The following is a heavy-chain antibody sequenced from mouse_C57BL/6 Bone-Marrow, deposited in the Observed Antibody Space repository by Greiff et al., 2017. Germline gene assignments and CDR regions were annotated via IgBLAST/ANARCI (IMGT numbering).Heavy chain of an antibody. J-gene: IGHJ2*01. CDR3: TRGGWFTTVEDY. CDR2: IDPETGGT. CDR1: GYTFTDYE. V-gene: IGHV1-15*01. D-gene: IGHD1-1*01. Sequence: VQLQQSGAELVRPGASVTLSCKASGYTFTDYEMHWVKQTPVHGLEWIGAIDPETGGTAYNQKFKGKAILTADKSSSTAYMELRSLTSEDSAVYYCTRGGWFTTVEDYWGQGTTLTVSS.